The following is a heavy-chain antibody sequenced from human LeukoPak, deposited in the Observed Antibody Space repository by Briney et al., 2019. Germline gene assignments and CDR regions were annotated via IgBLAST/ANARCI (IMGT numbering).Heavy chain of an antibody. D-gene: IGHD1-26*01. Sequence: GGALRLSCAASGFSFSDHEMNWVRQAPGKGLEWVSYLSSSGNAYYADSVKGRFTISRDNPKNSLYLQMTSLRADDTAVYYCASGRGSYSPDYWGQGTLVTVSS. V-gene: IGHV3-48*03. CDR3: ASGRGSYSPDY. J-gene: IGHJ4*02. CDR2: LSSSGNA. CDR1: GFSFSDHE.